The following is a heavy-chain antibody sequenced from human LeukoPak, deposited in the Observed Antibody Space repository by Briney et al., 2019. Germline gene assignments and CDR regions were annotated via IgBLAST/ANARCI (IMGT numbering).Heavy chain of an antibody. CDR3: ARGHGYYYGSGSYTDY. D-gene: IGHD3-10*01. CDR1: GYTFTSYA. J-gene: IGHJ4*02. V-gene: IGHV1-18*01. Sequence: GASVKVPCKASGYTFTSYAMNWVRQAPGQGLEWMGWISAYNGNTNYAQKLQGRVTMTTDTSTSTAYMELRSLRSDDTAVYYCARGHGYYYGSGSYTDYWGQGTLVTVSS. CDR2: ISAYNGNT.